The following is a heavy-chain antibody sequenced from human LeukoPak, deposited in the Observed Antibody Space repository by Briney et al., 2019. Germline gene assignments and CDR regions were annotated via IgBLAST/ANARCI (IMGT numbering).Heavy chain of an antibody. D-gene: IGHD3-9*01. V-gene: IGHV3-7*02. Sequence: PGGSLRLSCAASGFTFSTYWMSWVRQAPGKGLEWVANIKEDGSEKNYADSVKGRFTISRDNAKNSLYLQMNSPRAEDTAVYYCARVFYDILTGGGYFQHWGQGTLVTVSS. CDR3: ARVFYDILTGGGYFQH. CDR1: GFTFSTYW. CDR2: IKEDGSEK. J-gene: IGHJ1*01.